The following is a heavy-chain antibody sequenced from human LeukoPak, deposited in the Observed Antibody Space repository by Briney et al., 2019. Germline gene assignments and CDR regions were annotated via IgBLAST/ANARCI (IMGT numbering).Heavy chain of an antibody. V-gene: IGHV1-18*01. D-gene: IGHD6-19*01. J-gene: IGHJ4*02. CDR3: ARSVKGSGYSSGPAPGY. CDR2: ISAYNGNT. CDR1: GYTFTSYG. Sequence: GASVKVSCKASGYTFTSYGISWVRQAPGQGPEWMGWISAYNGNTNYAQKLQGRVTMTTDTSTSTAYMELRSLRSDDTAVYYCARSVKGSGYSSGPAPGYWGQGTLVTVSS.